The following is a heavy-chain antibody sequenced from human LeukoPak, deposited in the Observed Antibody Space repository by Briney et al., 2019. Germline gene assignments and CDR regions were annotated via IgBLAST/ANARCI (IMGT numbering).Heavy chain of an antibody. CDR2: IYQSGST. Sequence: SETLSLTCAVSGYSISSGYYWGWIRQPPGKGLEWIGSIYQSGSTYYNPSLKSRVTISVDTSKNQFSLKLSSVTAADTAVYYCARHRLEYSSESPEYYFDYWGQGTLVTVSS. J-gene: IGHJ4*02. V-gene: IGHV4-38-2*01. CDR1: GYSISSGYY. CDR3: ARHRLEYSSESPEYYFDY. D-gene: IGHD6-19*01.